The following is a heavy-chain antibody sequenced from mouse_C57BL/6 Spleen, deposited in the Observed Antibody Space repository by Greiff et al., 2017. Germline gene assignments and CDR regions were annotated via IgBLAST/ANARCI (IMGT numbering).Heavy chain of an antibody. CDR2: ILPGSGST. CDR3: AKSVNYYGSRGGYFDV. J-gene: IGHJ1*03. Sequence: LMESGAELMKPGASVKLSCKATGYTFTGYWIEWVKQRPGHGLEWIGEILPGSGSTNYNEKFKGKATFTADTSSNTAYMQLSSLTTEDSAIYYGAKSVNYYGSRGGYFDVWGTGTTVTVSS. V-gene: IGHV1-9*01. D-gene: IGHD1-1*01. CDR1: GYTFTGYW.